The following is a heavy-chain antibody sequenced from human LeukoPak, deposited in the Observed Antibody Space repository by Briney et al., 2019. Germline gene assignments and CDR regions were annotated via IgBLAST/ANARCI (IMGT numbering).Heavy chain of an antibody. CDR2: ISSSSSYI. CDR1: GFTFSSYS. CDR3: ARDSYYYDSSGSDFDY. V-gene: IGHV3-21*01. Sequence: GGSLRLSCAASGFTFSSYSMNWVRQAPGKGLEWVSSISSSSSYIYYADSVKGRFTISRDNSKNTLYLQMNSLRAEDTAVYYCARDSYYYDSSGSDFDYWGQGTLVTVSS. D-gene: IGHD3-22*01. J-gene: IGHJ4*02.